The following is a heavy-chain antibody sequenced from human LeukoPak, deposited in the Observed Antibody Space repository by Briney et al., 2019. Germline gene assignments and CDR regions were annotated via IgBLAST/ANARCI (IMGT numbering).Heavy chain of an antibody. CDR1: GFTFNYYA. J-gene: IGHJ4*02. CDR3: ARHDSSIPY. V-gene: IGHV3-23*01. CDR2: ISDNEGST. D-gene: IGHD5-18*01. Sequence: GGSLRLSCAASGFTFNYYAMSWVRQAPGKGLEWVSGISDNEGSTYYRDSVKGRFTISRDNTKNTVYLQLNNLRADDTAVYFCARHDSSIPYWGQGTLVIVSS.